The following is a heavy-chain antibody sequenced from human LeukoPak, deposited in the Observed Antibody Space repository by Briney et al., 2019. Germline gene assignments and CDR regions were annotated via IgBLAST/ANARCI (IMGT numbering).Heavy chain of an antibody. V-gene: IGHV3-74*01. CDR1: GFTFSSYW. Sequence: GGSLRLSCAASGFTFSSYWMHWVRQAPGKGLVWVSRINSDGSSTTYADPVKDRFTISRDNAKNTLYLQMNSLRADDTAVYYCAKVTAVASTGALDYWGQGTLVTVSS. CDR2: INSDGSST. CDR3: AKVTAVASTGALDY. D-gene: IGHD6-19*01. J-gene: IGHJ4*02.